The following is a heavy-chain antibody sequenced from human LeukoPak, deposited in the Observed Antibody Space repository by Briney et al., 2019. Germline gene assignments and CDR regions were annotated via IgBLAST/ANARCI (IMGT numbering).Heavy chain of an antibody. J-gene: IGHJ4*02. CDR3: ARDEGFGASPFDY. D-gene: IGHD3-10*01. V-gene: IGHV4-59*01. CDR2: IYYSGST. CDR1: GGSISSYY. Sequence: SETLSLTCTVSGGSISSYYWSWIRQPPGKGLEWIGYIYYSGSTNYNPSLKSRVTISVDTSKNQFSLKLSSVTAADTAVYYCARDEGFGASPFDYWGQGTLVTVSS.